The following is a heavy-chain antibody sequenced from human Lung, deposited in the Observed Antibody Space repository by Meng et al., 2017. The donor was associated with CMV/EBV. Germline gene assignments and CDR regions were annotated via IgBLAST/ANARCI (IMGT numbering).Heavy chain of an antibody. D-gene: IGHD3-22*01. CDR2: SSAYNGNT. J-gene: IGHJ4*02. CDR3: ARFWGSGYYYRY. Sequence: QVQLVQSGAEVKKPGASVNVSCKASGYTFTSNRISWVRQAPGQGLEWMGWSSAYNGNTKYAQKLQGRVTMTTNTSTSTAYMELRSMRSDDTAVYYCARFWGSGYYYRYWGQGTLVTVSS. V-gene: IGHV1-18*01. CDR1: GYTFTSNR.